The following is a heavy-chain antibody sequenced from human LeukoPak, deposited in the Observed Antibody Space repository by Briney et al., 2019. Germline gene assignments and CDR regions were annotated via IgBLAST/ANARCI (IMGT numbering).Heavy chain of an antibody. J-gene: IGHJ4*02. D-gene: IGHD1-26*01. CDR1: GFTVSSNY. Sequence: GGSLRLSCAASGFTVSSNYMSWVRQAPGKGLEWVSVIYSGGSTYYADSVKDRFTISRDNARNSLYLQMNSLRAEDTAVYYCARGSVYGSSPYHYWGQGTLVTVSS. V-gene: IGHV3-53*01. CDR3: ARGSVYGSSPYHY. CDR2: IYSGGST.